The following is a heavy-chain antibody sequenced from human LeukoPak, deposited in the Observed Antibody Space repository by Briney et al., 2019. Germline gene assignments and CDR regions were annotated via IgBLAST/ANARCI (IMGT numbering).Heavy chain of an antibody. J-gene: IGHJ5*02. CDR1: GGSISSGDYY. CDR3: ARHRPVVAAQRRIPLFDP. V-gene: IGHV4-30-4*01. D-gene: IGHD2-15*01. CDR2: IYYSGST. Sequence: PSETLSLTCTVSGGSISSGDYYWSWIRQPPGKGLEWIGYIYYSGSTYYNPSLKSRVTISVDTSKNQFSLKLSSVTAADTAVYYCARHRPVVAAQRRIPLFDPWGQGTLVTVSS.